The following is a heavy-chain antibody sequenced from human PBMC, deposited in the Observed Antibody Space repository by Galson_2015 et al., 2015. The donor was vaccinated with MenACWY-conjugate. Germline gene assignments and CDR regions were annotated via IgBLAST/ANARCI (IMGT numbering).Heavy chain of an antibody. V-gene: IGHV3-15*04. D-gene: IGHD3-22*01. J-gene: IGHJ4*02. Sequence: SLRLSCAASGFTFSNAWMSWVRQAPGKGLEWVGRIESKTDGGTTDYAAPVKGRFTISRDDSKNTLYLQMNSLKTEDTAVYYCTTAGYSPIFLDDWGQGTLVTVSS. CDR2: IESKTDGGTT. CDR1: GFTFSNAW. CDR3: TTAGYSPIFLDD.